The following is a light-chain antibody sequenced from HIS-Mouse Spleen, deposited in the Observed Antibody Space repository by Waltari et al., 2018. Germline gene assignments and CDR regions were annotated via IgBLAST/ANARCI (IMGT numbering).Light chain of an antibody. CDR3: YSTDSSGNHRV. CDR1: ALPKNY. CDR2: ENS. J-gene: IGLJ2*01. V-gene: IGLV3-10*01. Sequence: SYELTQPPSVSVSPGQTAMITSLGDALPKNYAYWYQQQSGQAPVLVNYENSKQPSGIPEIFSGSSSGTMATLTISGAHVEDEADYYCYSTDSSGNHRVFGGGTKLTVL.